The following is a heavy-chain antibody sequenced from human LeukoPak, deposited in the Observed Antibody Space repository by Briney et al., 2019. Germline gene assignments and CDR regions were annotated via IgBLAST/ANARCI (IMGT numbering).Heavy chain of an antibody. CDR2: IKPKTDGETT. Sequence: AGGSLRLSCAASGFTFSNAYMNWVRQAPGKGLEWVGRIKPKTDGETTEYAAPVKDRFSISRDDSKSMMYLQMNSLKTEDTAVYYCAKVRIVGATTGFDYWGQGTLVTVSS. J-gene: IGHJ4*02. CDR1: GFTFSNAY. D-gene: IGHD1-26*01. CDR3: AKVRIVGATTGFDY. V-gene: IGHV3-15*07.